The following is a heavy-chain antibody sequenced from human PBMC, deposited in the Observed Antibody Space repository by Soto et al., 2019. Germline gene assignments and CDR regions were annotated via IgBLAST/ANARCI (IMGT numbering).Heavy chain of an antibody. J-gene: IGHJ4*02. CDR3: AHSIEGFGELLQYYFDY. CDR2: IYWDDDK. V-gene: IGHV2-5*02. D-gene: IGHD3-10*01. Sequence: QITLKESGPTLVKPTQTLTLTCTFSGFSLSTSGVGVGWIRQPPGKALEWLALIYWDDDKRYSPSLKSRLTITKDTSKNQVVLTMTNMDPVDTATYYCAHSIEGFGELLQYYFDYWGQGTLVTVSS. CDR1: GFSLSTSGVG.